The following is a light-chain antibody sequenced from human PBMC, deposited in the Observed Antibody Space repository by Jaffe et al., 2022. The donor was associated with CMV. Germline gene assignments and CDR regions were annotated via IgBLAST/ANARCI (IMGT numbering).Light chain of an antibody. CDR1: LSLTSY. CDR3: QQSYSLLT. CDR2: DIS. J-gene: IGKJ4*01. V-gene: IGKV1-39*01. Sequence: DVQLTQSPSSLSASVGDRVTITCRSSLSLTSYLNWFQQKPGKAPKLLIFDISSLQSGVPSRFSGSGSGTDFTLTISSLQPEDFATYYCQQSYSLLTFGGGTKVGIK.